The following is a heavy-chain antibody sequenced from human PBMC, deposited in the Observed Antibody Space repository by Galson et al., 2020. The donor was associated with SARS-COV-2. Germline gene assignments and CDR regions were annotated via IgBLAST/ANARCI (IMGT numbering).Heavy chain of an antibody. CDR1: GGSISSGGYY. CDR3: ARADYGDYFGGQRGYGMDV. D-gene: IGHD4-17*01. J-gene: IGHJ6*02. V-gene: IGHV4-31*03. Sequence: SETLSLTCTVSGGSISSGGYYWSWIRQHPGKGLEWIGYIYYSGSTYYNPSLKSRVTISVDTSKNQFSLKLSSVTAADTAVYYCARADYGDYFGGQRGYGMDVWGQGTTVTVSS. CDR2: IYYSGST.